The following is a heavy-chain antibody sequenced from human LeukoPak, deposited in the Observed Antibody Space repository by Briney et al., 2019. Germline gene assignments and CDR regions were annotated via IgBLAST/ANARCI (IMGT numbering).Heavy chain of an antibody. CDR3: ARPRYSSLDAFDI. CDR2: INPGDSDA. V-gene: IGHV5-51*01. CDR1: GYTFTNYW. Sequence: GESLKISCKGSGYTFTNYWIGWVRQMPGKGLEWMGIINPGDSDATYSPSFQGQVIISVDKSINTAYLQWSSLKASDTAMYYCARPRYSSLDAFDIWGQGTMVTVSS. D-gene: IGHD6-13*01. J-gene: IGHJ3*02.